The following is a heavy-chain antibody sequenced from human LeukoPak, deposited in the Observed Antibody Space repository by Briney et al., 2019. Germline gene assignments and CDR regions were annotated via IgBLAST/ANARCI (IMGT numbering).Heavy chain of an antibody. J-gene: IGHJ6*02. CDR1: GFTVSSNY. CDR2: IYSGGST. V-gene: IGHV3-53*01. D-gene: IGHD5-24*01. CDR3: ARDRIEMATITNYYYGMDV. Sequence: GGSLRLSCAASGFTVSSNYMSWVRQAPGKGLEWVSVIYSGGSTYYADSVKGRFTISRDNSKNTLYLQMNSLRAEDTAVYYCARDRIEMATITNYYYGMDVWGQGTTVTVSS.